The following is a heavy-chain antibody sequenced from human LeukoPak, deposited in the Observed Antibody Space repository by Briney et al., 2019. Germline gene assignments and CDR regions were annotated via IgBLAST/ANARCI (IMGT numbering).Heavy chain of an antibody. J-gene: IGHJ3*02. D-gene: IGHD3-10*01. V-gene: IGHV1-69*05. CDR1: GGTFSSYA. Sequence: SVKVSCKASGGTFSSYAISWVRQAPGQGLEWMGGIIPIFGTANYAQKFQGRVTITTDESTSTAYMELSSLRSDDTAVYYCASSVVRGVIRAFDIWGQGTMVTVSS. CDR2: IIPIFGTA. CDR3: ASSVVRGVIRAFDI.